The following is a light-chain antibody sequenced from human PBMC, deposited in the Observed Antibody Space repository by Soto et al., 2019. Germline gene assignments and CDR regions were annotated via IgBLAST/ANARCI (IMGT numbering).Light chain of an antibody. CDR1: QSISTW. V-gene: IGKV1-5*01. CDR2: DAS. J-gene: IGKJ2*01. Sequence: DIQMTQSPSTLSASVGDRVTITCRASQSISTWLAWYQQKPGKAPNLLIYDASSFESGVPSRFSGSGSGTEFTLTISSLQPDDFATYYCQQYHSYSYTFGQGTKLEI. CDR3: QQYHSYSYT.